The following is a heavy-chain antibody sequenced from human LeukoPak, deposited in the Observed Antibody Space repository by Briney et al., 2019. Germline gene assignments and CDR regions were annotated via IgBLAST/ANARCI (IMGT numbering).Heavy chain of an antibody. CDR2: FSGTSGNT. Sequence: GGSLRLSCAASGFTFSSYAMSWVGQAPGKGLEWVSTFSGTSGNTYYADSVRGRFTISRDDSKNTLYLQMNSLRAEDTAVYYCAKAGGGWYTSGWYYFDYWGQGTLVTVSS. CDR1: GFTFSSYA. D-gene: IGHD6-19*01. CDR3: AKAGGGWYTSGWYYFDY. J-gene: IGHJ4*02. V-gene: IGHV3-23*01.